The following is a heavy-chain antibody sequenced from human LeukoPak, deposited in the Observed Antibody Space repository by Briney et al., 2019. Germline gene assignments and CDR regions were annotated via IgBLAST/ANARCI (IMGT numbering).Heavy chain of an antibody. CDR2: INPNSGGT. D-gene: IGHD3-10*01. Sequence: ASVKVSCKASGYTFTGYYMHWVRQAPGQGLEWMGWINPNSGGTNYAQKFQGRVTMTRDTSISTAYMELSRLGSDDTAVYYCARAAITMVRGANWFDPWGQGTLVTVSS. V-gene: IGHV1-2*02. CDR1: GYTFTGYY. J-gene: IGHJ5*02. CDR3: ARAAITMVRGANWFDP.